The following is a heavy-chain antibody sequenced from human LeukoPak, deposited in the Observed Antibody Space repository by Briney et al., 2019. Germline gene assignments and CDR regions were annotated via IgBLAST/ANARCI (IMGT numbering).Heavy chain of an antibody. CDR2: ISGSGGST. CDR3: AKDLETPVGATSPE. D-gene: IGHD1-26*01. J-gene: IGHJ4*02. CDR1: GFTFSSYA. Sequence: PGASLRLSCAASGFTFSSYAMSWVRQAPGEGLEWVSAISGSGGSTYYADSVKGRFTISRDNSKNTLYLQMNSLRAEDTAVYYCAKDLETPVGATSPEGGQGTLVTVSS. V-gene: IGHV3-23*01.